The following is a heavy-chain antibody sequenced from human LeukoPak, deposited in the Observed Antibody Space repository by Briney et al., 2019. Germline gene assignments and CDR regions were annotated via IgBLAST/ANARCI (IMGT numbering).Heavy chain of an antibody. CDR3: ARARVTPPRYFDY. J-gene: IGHJ4*02. Sequence: SVKVSCKASGGTFSSYAISWVRQAPGQGLEWMGGIIPIFGTANYAQNFQGRVTITADESTSTAYMKLSSLRSEDTAVYYCARARVTPPRYFDYWGQGTLVTVSS. CDR1: GGTFSSYA. CDR2: IIPIFGTA. D-gene: IGHD2-21*02. V-gene: IGHV1-69*13.